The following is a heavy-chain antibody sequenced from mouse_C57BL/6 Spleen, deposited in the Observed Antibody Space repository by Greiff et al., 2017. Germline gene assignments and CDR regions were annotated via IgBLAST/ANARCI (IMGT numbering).Heavy chain of an antibody. CDR2: ISYDGSN. CDR1: GYSITSGYY. J-gene: IGHJ1*03. V-gene: IGHV3-6*01. CDR3: TRDKLRYFDV. Sequence: EVKLMESGPGLVKPSQSLSLTCSVTGYSITSGYYWNWIRQFPGNILEWMGYISYDGSNNYNPSLKNRISITRDTSKNQFVLKLYSVTTVYTSTCDCTRDKLRYFDVWGTGTTVTVSS. D-gene: IGHD1-1*01.